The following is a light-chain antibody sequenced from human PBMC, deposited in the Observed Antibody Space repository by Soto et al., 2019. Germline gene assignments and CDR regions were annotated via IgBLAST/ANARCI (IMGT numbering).Light chain of an antibody. Sequence: DLEMTQSPSSLSACVGAIDTITGRSSQSSSIYLNWYQLKPGKAHNLMLYGASYLKSGVPKRFSGSGSGTDFTLTISSLKPEDFAIYYCQKPYTTPEITGGQGTRREI. CDR2: GAS. J-gene: IGKJ5*01. CDR1: QSSSIY. V-gene: IGKV1-39*01. CDR3: QKPYTTPEIT.